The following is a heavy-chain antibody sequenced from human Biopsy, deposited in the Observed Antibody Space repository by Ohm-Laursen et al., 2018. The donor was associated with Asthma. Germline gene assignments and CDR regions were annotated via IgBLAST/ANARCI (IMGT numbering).Heavy chain of an antibody. J-gene: IGHJ4*02. CDR3: ARDVMEWYLPAFDF. Sequence: SLKLSCSASGFTFRSYAMHWVRQAPGKGLEWVAVGGGYYDGGLKYYADSVNGRFTVSRDDSKNTLYLQMNSLRPDDTAVYYCARDVMEWYLPAFDFWGQGTLVTVSS. CDR1: GFTFRSYA. V-gene: IGHV3-30-3*01. CDR2: GGGYYDGGLK. D-gene: IGHD3-3*01.